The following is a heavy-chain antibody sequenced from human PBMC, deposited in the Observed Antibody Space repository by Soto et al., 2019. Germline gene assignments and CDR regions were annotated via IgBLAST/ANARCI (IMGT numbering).Heavy chain of an antibody. CDR1: GFTFSSYG. CDR3: AKDPNSWSCIGDCSSNYFDD. V-gene: IGHV3-30*18. D-gene: IGHD2-21*02. J-gene: IGHJ4*02. Sequence: GGSLRLSCAASGFTFSSYGMHWVRQAPGKWLEWVAVISYDGSNKYYADSVKGRFIISRDNSKNTLYLQMNSLRAEDTAVYHCAKDPNSWSCIGDCSSNYFDDWGQGTLVTVSS. CDR2: ISYDGSNK.